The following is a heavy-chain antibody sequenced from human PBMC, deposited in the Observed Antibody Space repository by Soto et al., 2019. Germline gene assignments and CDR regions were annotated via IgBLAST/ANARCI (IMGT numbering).Heavy chain of an antibody. CDR3: AKDRAKYSSSWSPFDY. CDR2: ISYDGSNK. J-gene: IGHJ4*02. CDR1: GFTFSSYG. D-gene: IGHD6-13*01. Sequence: GGSLRLSCAASGFTFSSYGMHWVRQAPGKGLEWVAVISYDGSNKYYADSVKGRFTISRDNSKNTLYLQMNSLRAEDTAVYYCAKDRAKYSSSWSPFDYWGQGTLVTVAS. V-gene: IGHV3-30*18.